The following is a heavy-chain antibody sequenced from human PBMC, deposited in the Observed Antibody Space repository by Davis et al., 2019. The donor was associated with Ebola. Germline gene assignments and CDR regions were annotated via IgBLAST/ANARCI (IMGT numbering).Heavy chain of an antibody. V-gene: IGHV1-69*13. Sequence: SVKVSCKASGDTFSSFAFTWVRQAPGQGLEWMGEIIPIFGTANYAQKFQGRVTITADESTSTAYMELSSLRSEDTAVYYCARGPTDPSGGWGQGTLVTVSS. CDR1: GDTFSSFA. D-gene: IGHD3-16*01. CDR2: IIPIFGTA. CDR3: ARGPTDPSGG. J-gene: IGHJ4*02.